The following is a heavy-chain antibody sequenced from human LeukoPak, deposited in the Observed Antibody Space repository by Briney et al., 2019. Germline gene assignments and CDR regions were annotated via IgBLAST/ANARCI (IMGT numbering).Heavy chain of an antibody. D-gene: IGHD1-1*01. CDR2: ISGNSGDT. CDR3: ARDPRTVRI. CDR1: GFHFSTHG. V-gene: IGHV3-21*05. J-gene: IGHJ4*02. Sequence: GGSLRLSCAASGFHFSTHGMNWVRQAPGKGLEWLSYISGNSGDTNYADSVKGRFTISRDNAENSLYLQMNSLRVEDTAVYYCARDPRTVRIWGQGTLVTVSS.